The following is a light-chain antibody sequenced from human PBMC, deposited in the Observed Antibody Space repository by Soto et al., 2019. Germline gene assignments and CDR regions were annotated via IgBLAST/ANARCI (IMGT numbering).Light chain of an antibody. CDR2: EAS. Sequence: IQLTQSPSSLSASIGDRVTITCRASQGISSSLAWYQQEPGKAPKLLIYEASTLQSGVPSRFSGRGSGTEFTLTINSLQADDFATYYCQQHNSFSITFGQGTRLEI. CDR1: QGISSS. CDR3: QQHNSFSIT. V-gene: IGKV1-9*01. J-gene: IGKJ5*01.